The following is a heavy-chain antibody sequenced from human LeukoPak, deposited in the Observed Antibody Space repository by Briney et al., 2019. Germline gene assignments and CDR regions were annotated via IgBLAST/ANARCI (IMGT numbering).Heavy chain of an antibody. V-gene: IGHV3-66*02. CDR1: GFTVSSNY. CDR3: ARDAVTIFRVVGYFDY. D-gene: IGHD3-3*01. CDR2: IYSGGST. J-gene: IGHJ4*02. Sequence: PGGSLRLSCAASGFTVSSNYMSWVRQAPGKGLEWVSVIYSGGSTYYADSVKGRFTISRDNSKNTLYLQMNSLRAEDTAVYYCARDAVTIFRVVGYFDYWGQGTLVTVSS.